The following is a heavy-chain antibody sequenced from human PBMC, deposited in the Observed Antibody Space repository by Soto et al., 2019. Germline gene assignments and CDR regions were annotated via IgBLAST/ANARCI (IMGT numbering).Heavy chain of an antibody. D-gene: IGHD3-16*01. J-gene: IGHJ4*02. Sequence: EVQLLESGGGLVQPGGSLRLSCAASGFTYESYAMSWVRQAPGKGLEWVSGINSGGTVAHYADSVKGRLAISRDNSKNTLSLEMNSLRVDDTGLYYCAISTGGFGGLFVVPSDYWGQGTLVTVSS. CDR3: AISTGGFGGLFVVPSDY. CDR2: INSGGTVA. CDR1: GFTYESYA. V-gene: IGHV3-23*01.